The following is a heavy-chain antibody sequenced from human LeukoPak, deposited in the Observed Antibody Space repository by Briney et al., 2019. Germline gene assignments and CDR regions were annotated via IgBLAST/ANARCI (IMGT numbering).Heavy chain of an antibody. D-gene: IGHD3/OR15-3a*01. V-gene: IGHV3-23*01. Sequence: GGSLRLSCVASGFPFSAYAMSWVRQAPNKGLEWVSGIRGSGDPAYYAESVRGRFTVYRDNFRNIVYLQMNSLRAEDTALYYCAKDLSSGTGRGFDHWGQGTLVSVSS. CDR3: AKDLSSGTGRGFDH. J-gene: IGHJ4*02. CDR1: GFPFSAYA. CDR2: IRGSGDPA.